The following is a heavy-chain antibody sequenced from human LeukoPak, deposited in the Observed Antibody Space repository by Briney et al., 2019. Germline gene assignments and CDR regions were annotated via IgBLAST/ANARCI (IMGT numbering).Heavy chain of an antibody. Sequence: GGSLRLSCVGSGFTFSAFAMNWVRRAPGKGLEWVSSISGSGLSKYYADSVKGRFTISRDDSKNTLYLQMNSLRAEDTALYYCAKGRRIMVVTAMVPWGQGTLVTVSS. D-gene: IGHD2-21*02. CDR3: AKGRRIMVVTAMVP. V-gene: IGHV3-23*01. CDR1: GFTFSAFA. CDR2: ISGSGLSK. J-gene: IGHJ5*02.